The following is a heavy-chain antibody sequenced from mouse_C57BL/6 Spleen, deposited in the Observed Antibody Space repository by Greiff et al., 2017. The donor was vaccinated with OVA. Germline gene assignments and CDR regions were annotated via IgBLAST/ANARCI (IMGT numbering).Heavy chain of an antibody. Sequence: EVKLVESGGGLVQPGESLKLSCESYEYEFPSHDMSWVRKPPEKRLELVAAINSDGGSTYYPDTMERRFIISRDKTKKTLYLQMSSLRSEDTALYYCARHAGYYLFAYWGQGTLVTVSA. CDR3: ARHAGYYLFAY. CDR2: INSDGGST. D-gene: IGHD2-3*01. J-gene: IGHJ3*01. CDR1: EYEFPSHD. V-gene: IGHV5-2*01.